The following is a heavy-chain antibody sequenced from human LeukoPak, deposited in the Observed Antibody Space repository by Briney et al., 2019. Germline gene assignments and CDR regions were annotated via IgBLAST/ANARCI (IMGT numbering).Heavy chain of an antibody. Sequence: GRSLRLSCAASGFTFSNNGMHWVRQAPGKGLEWVAVISYDGSNKYYADSVKGRFTISRDNSKNTLYLQMNSLRAEDTAVYYCAKGPAALRSNPFHWFDPRGRGTLATVSS. V-gene: IGHV3-30*18. CDR2: ISYDGSNK. CDR3: AKGPAALRSNPFHWFDP. CDR1: GFTFSNNG. D-gene: IGHD1-26*01. J-gene: IGHJ5*02.